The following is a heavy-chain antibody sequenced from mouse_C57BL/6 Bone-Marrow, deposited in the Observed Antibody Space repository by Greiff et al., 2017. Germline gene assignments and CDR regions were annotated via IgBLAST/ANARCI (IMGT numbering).Heavy chain of an antibody. D-gene: IGHD2-3*01. CDR3: AREWLLPYFDY. J-gene: IGHJ2*01. CDR2: ISYDGRN. Sequence: DVQLQESGPGLVKPSQSLSLTCSVSGYSITSGYFWYWIRQFPGNKLERMGYISYDGRNNYNPSLTNRISITRDTSKNQFVLKLNSVTTEDTATYYCAREWLLPYFDYWGQGTTLTVSS. CDR1: GYSITSGYF. V-gene: IGHV3-6*01.